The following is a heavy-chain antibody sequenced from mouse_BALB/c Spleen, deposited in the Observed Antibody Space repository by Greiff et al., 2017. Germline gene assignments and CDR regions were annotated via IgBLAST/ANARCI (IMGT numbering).Heavy chain of an antibody. CDR1: GYTFTSYT. J-gene: IGHJ4*01. CDR3: ARGNGYDVEYYYAMDY. V-gene: IGHV1-4*01. Sequence: QVQLKQSGAELARPGASVKMSCKASGYTFTSYTMHWVKQRPGQGLEWIGYINPSSGYTNYNQKFKDKATLTADKSSSTAYMQLSSLTSEDSAVYYCARGNGYDVEYYYAMDYWGQGTSVTVSS. D-gene: IGHD2-2*01. CDR2: INPSSGYT.